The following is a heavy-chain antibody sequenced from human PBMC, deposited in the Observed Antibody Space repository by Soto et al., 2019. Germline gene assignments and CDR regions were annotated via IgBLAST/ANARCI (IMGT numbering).Heavy chain of an antibody. J-gene: IGHJ5*02. D-gene: IGHD3-10*01. CDR2: IATYNSNR. CDR1: GDTFTNFG. V-gene: IGHV1-18*01. Sequence: HLVQSGPEVKKPGASITVSCKTSGDTFTNFGLSWVRQAPGQGLEWMGWIATYNSNRNYAQKFQGRLTLTTDTSTSTVYMELKRLRYDDTAVYYCATVLRGVVNWFDPWGQGTLVTVSS. CDR3: ATVLRGVVNWFDP.